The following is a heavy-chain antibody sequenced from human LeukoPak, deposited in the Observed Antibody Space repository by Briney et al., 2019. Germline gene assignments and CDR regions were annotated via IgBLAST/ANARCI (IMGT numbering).Heavy chain of an antibody. Sequence: GGSLRLSCATSGFNFNTFIMHWVRQGPGKGLEWVTFLRAGGPYGTEKFYADSVKGRFTISRDNSKNTLYLQMNSLRADDTAVYYCAKDIEPISSSWDASDVWGQGTMVTVSS. CDR1: GFNFNTFI. D-gene: IGHD6-13*01. V-gene: IGHV3-30*02. CDR2: LRAGGPYGTEK. CDR3: AKDIEPISSSWDASDV. J-gene: IGHJ3*01.